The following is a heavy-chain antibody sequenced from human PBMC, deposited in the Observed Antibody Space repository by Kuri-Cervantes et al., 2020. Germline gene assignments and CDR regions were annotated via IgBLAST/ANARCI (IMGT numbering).Heavy chain of an antibody. CDR2: IYYSGST. CDR1: GGSISSSSYY. CDR3: ARSPYCSSTSCSAFDI. Sequence: GSLRLSCTVSGGSISSSSYYWSWIRQPPGKGLEWIGYIYYSGSTNYNPSLKSRVTISVDTSKNQFSLKLSSVTAADTAVYYCARSPYCSSTSCSAFDIWGQGTMVTVSS. D-gene: IGHD2-2*01. V-gene: IGHV4-61*01. J-gene: IGHJ3*02.